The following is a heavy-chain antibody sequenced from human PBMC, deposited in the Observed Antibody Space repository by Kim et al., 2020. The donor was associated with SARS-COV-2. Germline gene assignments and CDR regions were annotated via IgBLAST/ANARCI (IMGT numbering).Heavy chain of an antibody. CDR3: ARGNYHGMDV. Sequence: SAAYAGGVKGRFTISRDNAKNTLYVQMDGLGAGDTAVYYCARGNYHGMDVWGQGTTVTVSS. J-gene: IGHJ6*02. V-gene: IGHV3-74*01. CDR2: SA.